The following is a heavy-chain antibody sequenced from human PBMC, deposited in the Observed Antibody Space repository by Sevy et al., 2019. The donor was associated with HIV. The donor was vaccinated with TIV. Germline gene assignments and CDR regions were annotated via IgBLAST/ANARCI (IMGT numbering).Heavy chain of an antibody. CDR1: GYTFTGYY. Sequence: GSVKVSCKASGYTFTGYYMHWVRQAPGQGLEWMGRINPNSGGTNYAQKFQGRVTMTRDTSISTAYMELSRLRSDDTAVYYCASALGYCSSTSCSTDLYYYYGMDVWGQGTTVTVSS. CDR3: ASALGYCSSTSCSTDLYYYYGMDV. V-gene: IGHV1-2*06. D-gene: IGHD2-2*01. CDR2: INPNSGGT. J-gene: IGHJ6*02.